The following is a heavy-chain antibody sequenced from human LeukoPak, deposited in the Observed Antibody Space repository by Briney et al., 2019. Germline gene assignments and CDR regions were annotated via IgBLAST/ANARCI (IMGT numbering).Heavy chain of an antibody. V-gene: IGHV1-18*01. CDR2: ISAYNGNT. CDR3: ARYDSSGYPPRDYYYYGMDV. Sequence: ASVTVSCKASGYTFTSYGISWVRQAPGQGLEWMGWISAYNGNTNYAQKLQGRVTMTTDTSTSTAYMELRSLRSDDTAVYYCARYDSSGYPPRDYYYYGMDVWGQGTTVTVSS. J-gene: IGHJ6*02. CDR1: GYTFTSYG. D-gene: IGHD3-22*01.